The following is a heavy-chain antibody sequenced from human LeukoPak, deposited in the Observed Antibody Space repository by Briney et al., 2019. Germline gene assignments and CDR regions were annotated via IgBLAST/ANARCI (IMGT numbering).Heavy chain of an antibody. V-gene: IGHV3-30*02. D-gene: IGHD1-26*01. J-gene: IGHJ4*02. CDR2: IRYDGSNK. CDR1: GFTFSSYG. CDR3: AKDKVSGSYYPFDY. Sequence: GESLKISCAASGFTFSSYGMHWVRQAPGKGLEWVAFIRYDGSNKYYADSVKGRFTISRDNSKNTLYLQMNSLRAEDTAVYYCAKDKVSGSYYPFDYWGQGTLVTVSS.